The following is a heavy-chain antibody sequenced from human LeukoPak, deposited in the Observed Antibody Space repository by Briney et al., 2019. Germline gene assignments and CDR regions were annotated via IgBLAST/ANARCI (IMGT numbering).Heavy chain of an antibody. Sequence: GGSLRLSCAASGFTVSSNYMSWVRQAPGKGLEWVAVIYSGDSTYYADSVKGGFAISRDNTKNTLNLQMNSLRVEDTAVYYCARDEEGYCSGGSCYPRWLDWGQGTLVTVSS. CDR3: ARDEEGYCSGGSCYPRWLD. CDR1: GFTVSSNY. J-gene: IGHJ4*02. CDR2: IYSGDST. D-gene: IGHD2-15*01. V-gene: IGHV3-66*01.